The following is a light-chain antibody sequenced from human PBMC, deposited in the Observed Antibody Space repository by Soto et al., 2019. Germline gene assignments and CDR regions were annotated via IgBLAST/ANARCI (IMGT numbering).Light chain of an antibody. J-gene: IGKJ1*01. Sequence: DIQMTQSPSTLSTSVGDRVTITCRASQSISDWLAWYQQKPGKAPKLLIYRASTLQSGVPSRFSGSGFLTEYTLTISSLQPDVFSTYYCQHYNSYPLSFGRGPKVEIK. V-gene: IGKV1-5*03. CDR2: RAS. CDR1: QSISDW. CDR3: QHYNSYPLS.